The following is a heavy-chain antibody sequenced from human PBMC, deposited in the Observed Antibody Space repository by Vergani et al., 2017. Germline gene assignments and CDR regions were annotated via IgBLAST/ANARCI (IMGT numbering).Heavy chain of an antibody. V-gene: IGHV4-4*02. CDR1: GGSISSDNW. CDR3: ASIPRRGGGVVDS. J-gene: IGHJ4*01. D-gene: IGHD3-16*01. Sequence: QVQLQQWGPGLVKPSGTLSLTCAVYGGSISSDNWWHWVRQAPGKGLQWIGEIHRSRSTNYNPSLRRRVTISLDKSKNQFYLKMTSVTAADTAVYFCASIPRRGGGVVDSSGQRTLVTVSS. CDR2: IHRSRST.